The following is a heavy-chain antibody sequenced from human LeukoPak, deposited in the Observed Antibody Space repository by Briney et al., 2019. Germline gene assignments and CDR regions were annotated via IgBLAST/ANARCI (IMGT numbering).Heavy chain of an antibody. J-gene: IGHJ5*02. Sequence: PSETLSLTCAVYGGSFSGYYWSWIRQPPGKGLEWIGEINHSGSTNYNPSLKSRVTISVDTSKNQFSLKPSSVTAADTAVYYCARRRERWLQLFGNWFDPWGQGTLVTVSS. CDR3: ARRRERWLQLFGNWFDP. V-gene: IGHV4-34*01. D-gene: IGHD5-24*01. CDR2: INHSGST. CDR1: GGSFSGYY.